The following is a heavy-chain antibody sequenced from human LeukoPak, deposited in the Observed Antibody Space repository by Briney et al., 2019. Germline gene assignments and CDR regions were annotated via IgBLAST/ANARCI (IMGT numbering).Heavy chain of an antibody. CDR3: ASLHGGSYWDAFDN. D-gene: IGHD1-26*01. CDR2: ISSSVSTI. Sequence: TPGGSLRLSCAASGFTFNDYYMSWVRQAPGKGLEWVSYISSSVSTIYYADSVKGRFTISRDNAKNSLYLQMNSLRAQDQAVYYFASLHGGSYWDAFDNWGQGKMVTVSS. J-gene: IGHJ3*02. V-gene: IGHV3-11*04. CDR1: GFTFNDYY.